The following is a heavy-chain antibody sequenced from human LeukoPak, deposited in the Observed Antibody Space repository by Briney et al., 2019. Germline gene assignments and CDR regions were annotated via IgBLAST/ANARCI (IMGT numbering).Heavy chain of an antibody. Sequence: SSVKVSCKASGGTFSSYAISWVRQAPGQGLEWMGRIIPIFGTANYAQKSQGRVTITTDESTSTAYMELSSLRSEDTAVYYCARDFEDCSGGSCLYYFDYWGQGTLVTVSS. CDR3: ARDFEDCSGGSCLYYFDY. D-gene: IGHD2-15*01. V-gene: IGHV1-69*05. CDR1: GGTFSSYA. J-gene: IGHJ4*02. CDR2: IIPIFGTA.